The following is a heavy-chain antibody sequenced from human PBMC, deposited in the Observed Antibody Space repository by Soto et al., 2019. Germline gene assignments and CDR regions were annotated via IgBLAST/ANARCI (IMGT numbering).Heavy chain of an antibody. V-gene: IGHV3-30*18. D-gene: IGHD5-18*01. CDR3: AKDGESRIQLWPRYYYYGMDV. CDR1: GFTFSIYG. Sequence: PGESLKSSCSASGFTFSIYGMHLVLQAPGKGLDWVSVISYDGSNKYYADSVKGRFTISRDNSKNTLYLQMNSLRAEDTAVYYCAKDGESRIQLWPRYYYYGMDVWGQGTTVTVSS. CDR2: ISYDGSNK. J-gene: IGHJ6*02.